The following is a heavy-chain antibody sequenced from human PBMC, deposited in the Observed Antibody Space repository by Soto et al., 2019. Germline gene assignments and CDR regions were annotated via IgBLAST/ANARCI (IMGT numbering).Heavy chain of an antibody. J-gene: IGHJ6*02. V-gene: IGHV3-23*01. D-gene: IGHD2-2*01. CDR2: ISGSGGST. Sequence: EVQLLESGGGLVQPGGSLRLSCAASGFTFSSYAMSWVRQAPGKGLEWVSAISGSGGSTYYADSVKGRFTISRDNSKNTLYLQMNSLRAEDTAVYYCAKSHCSSTSCRYYYYGMDVWGQGTTVTVSS. CDR3: AKSHCSSTSCRYYYYGMDV. CDR1: GFTFSSYA.